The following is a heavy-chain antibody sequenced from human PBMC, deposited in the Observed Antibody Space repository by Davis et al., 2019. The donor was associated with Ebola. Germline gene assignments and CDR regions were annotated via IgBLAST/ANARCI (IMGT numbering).Heavy chain of an antibody. D-gene: IGHD6-13*01. CDR3: ARHLVSSSWLESQVEYFDY. V-gene: IGHV4-39*01. J-gene: IGHJ4*02. Sequence: GSLRLSCAASGFTFSSYAMSWVRQPPGKGLEWIGSFFYSGSTYYNPSLKSRVTISVDTSKNQFSLKLYSVTAADTAAYYCARHLVSSSWLESQVEYFDYWGQGTLVTVSS. CDR2: FFYSGST. CDR1: GFTFSSYA.